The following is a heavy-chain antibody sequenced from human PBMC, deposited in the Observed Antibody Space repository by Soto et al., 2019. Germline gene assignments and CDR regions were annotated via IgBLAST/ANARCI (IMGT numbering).Heavy chain of an antibody. J-gene: IGHJ3*02. V-gene: IGHV4-39*01. CDR1: GGSISSSSYY. CDR2: IYYSGST. Sequence: SETLSLTCTVSGGSISSSSYYWGWIRQPPGKGLEWIGSIYYSGSTYYNPSLKSRVTISVDTSKNQFSLKLSSVTAADTAVYYCARQPSSGYSEDAFDIWGQGTMVIVSS. CDR3: ARQPSSGYSEDAFDI. D-gene: IGHD3-22*01.